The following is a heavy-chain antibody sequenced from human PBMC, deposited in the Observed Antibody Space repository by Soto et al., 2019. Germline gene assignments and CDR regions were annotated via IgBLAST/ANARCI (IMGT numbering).Heavy chain of an antibody. CDR2: IYYSGST. CDR1: GGSISSSSYY. Sequence: SETLSLTCTVSGGSISSSSYYWGWIRQPPGKGLEWIGSIYYSGSTYYNPSLKSRVTISVDTSKNQFSLKLSSVTAADTAVYYCARHQTGSYFWFDPWGQGTLVTVSS. V-gene: IGHV4-39*01. D-gene: IGHD3-10*01. J-gene: IGHJ5*02. CDR3: ARHQTGSYFWFDP.